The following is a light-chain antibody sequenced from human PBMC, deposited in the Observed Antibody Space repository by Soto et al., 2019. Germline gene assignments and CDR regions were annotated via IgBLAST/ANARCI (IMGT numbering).Light chain of an antibody. Sequence: EIVLTQSPATLSLSPGERATLSCRASQSVSSYLAWYQQKPGQAPRLLIYDASNRATGIPARISGSGSGTDFTLTISSLEPEDCAVYYCQQRSNWPPWTFGQGTKVDI. CDR3: QQRSNWPPWT. CDR1: QSVSSY. J-gene: IGKJ1*01. CDR2: DAS. V-gene: IGKV3-11*01.